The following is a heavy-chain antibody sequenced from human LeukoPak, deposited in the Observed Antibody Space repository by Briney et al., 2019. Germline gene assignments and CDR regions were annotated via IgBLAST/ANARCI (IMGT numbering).Heavy chain of an antibody. CDR3: ARAALDYYDSSGYLDY. CDR1: GYTFTGYY. CDR2: ISPNSGGT. V-gene: IGHV1-2*02. J-gene: IGHJ4*02. Sequence: GASVKVSCKASGYTFTGYYMHWVRQAPGQGLEWMGWISPNSGGTNYAQKFQGRVTMTRDTSISTAYMELSRLRSDDTAVYYCARAALDYYDSSGYLDYWGQGTLVTVSS. D-gene: IGHD3-22*01.